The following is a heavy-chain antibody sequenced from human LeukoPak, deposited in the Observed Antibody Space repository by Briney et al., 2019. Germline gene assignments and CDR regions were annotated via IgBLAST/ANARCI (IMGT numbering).Heavy chain of an antibody. D-gene: IGHD3-9*01. J-gene: IGHJ4*02. Sequence: GGSLRLSCAASGFTFSTYAMSWVRQAPGKGREWVSGISSSGVRTFYADSVKGRFTISRDNSKNTLYLQLNSLRAEDTAVYYCAKGAGNFDWSYHDYWGQGTLVTVSS. CDR3: AKGAGNFDWSYHDY. CDR1: GFTFSTYA. V-gene: IGHV3-23*01. CDR2: ISSSGVRT.